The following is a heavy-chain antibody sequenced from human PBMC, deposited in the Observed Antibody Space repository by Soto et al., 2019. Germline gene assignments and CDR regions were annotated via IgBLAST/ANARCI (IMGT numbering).Heavy chain of an antibody. CDR2: ISSNGGST. V-gene: IGHV3-64D*08. CDR3: VKEAGYTYASPPPSRG. Sequence: PGGSLXLSCSASRFTFSSYAMHWVRQAPGKGLEYVSAISSNGGSTYYADSVKGGFTISRDNSKSTVCLQVSSLRAEDTAVYYCVKEAGYTYASPPPSRGWRQRSLVTV. J-gene: IGHJ4*02. CDR1: RFTFSSYA. D-gene: IGHD5-18*01.